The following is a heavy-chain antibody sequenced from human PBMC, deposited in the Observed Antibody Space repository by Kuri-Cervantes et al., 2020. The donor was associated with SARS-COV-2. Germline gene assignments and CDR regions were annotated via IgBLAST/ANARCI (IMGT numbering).Heavy chain of an antibody. CDR1: GYTFTSYG. CDR3: ARVFPEYSSGWSRGAFDI. Sequence: ASVKVSCKASGYTFTSYGISWVRQAPGQGLEWMGWISAYNGNTNYAQKLQGRVTMTTDTSTSTAYMELRSLRSDDTAVYYCARVFPEYSSGWSRGAFDIWGQGTMVTVSS. V-gene: IGHV1-18*01. D-gene: IGHD6-19*01. CDR2: ISAYNGNT. J-gene: IGHJ3*02.